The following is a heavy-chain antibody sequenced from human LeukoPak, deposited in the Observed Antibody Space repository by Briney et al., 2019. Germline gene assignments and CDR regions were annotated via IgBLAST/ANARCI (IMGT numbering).Heavy chain of an antibody. D-gene: IGHD2-21*02. V-gene: IGHV3-30*18. Sequence: GGSLRLSCAASGFTFSSYGMHWVRQAPGKGLEWVAVISYDGSNKYYADSVKGRFTISRDNSKNTLYLQMNSLRAEDTAVYYCAKDSGWVVVTAIIDYWGQGTLVTVSS. CDR3: AKDSGWVVVTAIIDY. CDR1: GFTFSSYG. J-gene: IGHJ4*02. CDR2: ISYDGSNK.